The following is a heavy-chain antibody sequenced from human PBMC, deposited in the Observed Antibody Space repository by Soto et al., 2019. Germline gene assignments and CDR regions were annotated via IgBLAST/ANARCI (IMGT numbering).Heavy chain of an antibody. J-gene: IGHJ4*02. CDR2: ISYTVDA. CDR1: AGSISRYY. D-gene: IGHD5-18*01. V-gene: IGHV4-59*01. Sequence: HVQLQESGPGLVKPSEPLSLTCSISAGSISRYYWGWVRQSPGEGLEWIAHISYTVDAYYNPSLMSRVTISLDTSKNQIALSLMSVTAADTAVYYCVGSLMSRAMESFDYWGQGTLVTVTS. CDR3: VGSLMSRAMESFDY.